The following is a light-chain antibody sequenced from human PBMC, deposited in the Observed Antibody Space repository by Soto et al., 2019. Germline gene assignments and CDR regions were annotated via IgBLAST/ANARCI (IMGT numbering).Light chain of an antibody. CDR3: QIWDSSIV. CDR2: RDA. CDR1: NIGSKN. V-gene: IGLV3-9*01. J-gene: IGLJ2*01. Sequence: SYELSQPLSVSVALGQTARITCGGNNIGSKNVHWYQQKPGQAPVLVIYRDANRSSGIPVRFSGPNSGNTPTLSISRAQAGDEGDYYCQIWDSSIVFGGGTKVTV.